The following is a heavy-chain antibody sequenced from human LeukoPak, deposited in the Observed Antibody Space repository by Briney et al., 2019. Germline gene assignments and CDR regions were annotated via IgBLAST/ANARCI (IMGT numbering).Heavy chain of an antibody. CDR2: ISWNSGSI. CDR3: AKGGDPDYYDSPDY. Sequence: PGRSLRLSCAASRFTFDDYAMHWVRQAPGKGLEWVSGISWNSGSIGYADSVKGRFTISRDNAKNSLYLQMNSLRAEDMALYYCAKGGDPDYYDSPDYWGQGTLVTVSS. D-gene: IGHD3-22*01. CDR1: RFTFDDYA. V-gene: IGHV3-9*03. J-gene: IGHJ4*02.